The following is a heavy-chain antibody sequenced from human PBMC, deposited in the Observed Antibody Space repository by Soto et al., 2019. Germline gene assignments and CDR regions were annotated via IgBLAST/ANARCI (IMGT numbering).Heavy chain of an antibody. J-gene: IGHJ5*02. CDR2: IYWDDDK. Sequence: QITLKESGPTLVKPTQTVTLTCAFSGFSLSTSGVGVGWIRQPPGKALDWLALIYWDDDKHYSPSLKSRLTIXRDTSKNQVVLTMTNMDPVDTATYYCAHRAGGWFDRWGQGALVTVSS. CDR1: GFSLSTSGVG. V-gene: IGHV2-5*02. CDR3: AHRAGGWFDR.